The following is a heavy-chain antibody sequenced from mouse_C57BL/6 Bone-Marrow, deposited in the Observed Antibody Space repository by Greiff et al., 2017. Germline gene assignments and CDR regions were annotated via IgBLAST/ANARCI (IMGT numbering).Heavy chain of an antibody. V-gene: IGHV14-4*01. J-gene: IGHJ3*01. CDR3: TNSRITTVD. CDR2: IDPENGDT. Sequence: VQLKQSGAELVRPGASVKLSCTASGFNIKDDYMHWVKQRPEQGLEWIGWIDPENGDTEYASKFQGKATITADTSSNTAYLQLSSLTSEDTAVYYCTNSRITTVDWGRGTLVTVSA. D-gene: IGHD1-1*01. CDR1: GFNIKDDY.